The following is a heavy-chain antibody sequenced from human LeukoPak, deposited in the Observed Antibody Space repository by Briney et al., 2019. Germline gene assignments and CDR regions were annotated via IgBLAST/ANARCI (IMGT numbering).Heavy chain of an antibody. Sequence: ASVKVSCKASGYTFTSYYMHWVRQAPGQGLEWMGIINPSGGSTSYAQKFQGRVTMTRDMSTSTVYMELTSLRSEDTAVYYCVIAAPNYYYYYMDVWGKGTTVTVSS. CDR1: GYTFTSYY. CDR3: VIAAPNYYYYYMDV. J-gene: IGHJ6*03. D-gene: IGHD6-6*01. V-gene: IGHV1-46*01. CDR2: INPSGGST.